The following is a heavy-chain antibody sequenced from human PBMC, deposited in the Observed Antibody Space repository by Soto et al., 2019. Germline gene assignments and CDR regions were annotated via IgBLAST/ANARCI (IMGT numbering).Heavy chain of an antibody. CDR3: ARDWAGIVGANDAFDI. V-gene: IGHV1-69*06. D-gene: IGHD1-26*01. CDR2: IIPIFGTA. CDR1: GGTFSSYA. Sequence: RASVKVSCKASGGTFSSYAISWVRQAPGQGLEWMGGIIPIFGTANYAQKFQGRVTITADKSTSTAYMELSSLRSEDTAVHYCARDWAGIVGANDAFDIWGQGTMVTVSS. J-gene: IGHJ3*02.